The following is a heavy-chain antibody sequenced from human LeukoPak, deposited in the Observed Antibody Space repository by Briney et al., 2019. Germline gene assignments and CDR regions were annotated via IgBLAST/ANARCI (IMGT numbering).Heavy chain of an antibody. J-gene: IGHJ6*02. D-gene: IGHD1-26*01. CDR3: ARDRGGYSGSYYVPAEMDV. CDR1: GFTFSSYG. CDR2: IWYDGSNK. Sequence: GGSLRLSCAASGFTFSSYGMHWVRQAPGKGLEWVAVIWYDGSNKYYADSVKGRFTISRDNSKNTLYLQMNSLRAEDTAVYYCARDRGGYSGSYYVPAEMDVWGQGTTVTVSS. V-gene: IGHV3-33*01.